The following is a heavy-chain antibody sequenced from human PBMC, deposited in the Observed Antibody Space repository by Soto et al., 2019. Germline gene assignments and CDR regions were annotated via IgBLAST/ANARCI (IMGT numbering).Heavy chain of an antibody. Sequence: GGSLRLSCTASGFDFSTYSMNWVRQAPGKGLEWIAYVSMDSDTIHYADSVKGRFTISRDDAENSLFLQMNSLRDEDTATYFCARLYYDYVWGQGTTVTVS. D-gene: IGHD3-3*01. J-gene: IGHJ6*02. CDR2: VSMDSDTI. CDR3: ARLYYDYV. CDR1: GFDFSTYS. V-gene: IGHV3-48*02.